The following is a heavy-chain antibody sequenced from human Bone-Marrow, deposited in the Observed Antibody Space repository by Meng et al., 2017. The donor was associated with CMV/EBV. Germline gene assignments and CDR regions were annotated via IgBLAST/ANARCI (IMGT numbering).Heavy chain of an antibody. V-gene: IGHV3-73*01. D-gene: IGHD6-6*01. Sequence: GESLKISCAASGFTFSGSAMHWVRQASGKGLEWVGRIRSKANSYATAYAASVKGRFTISRDDSKNTAYLQMNSLKTEDTAVYYCMSVWSSSSIYYYYGMDVWGQGTTVTVSS. J-gene: IGHJ6*02. CDR2: IRSKANSYAT. CDR1: GFTFSGSA. CDR3: MSVWSSSSIYYYYGMDV.